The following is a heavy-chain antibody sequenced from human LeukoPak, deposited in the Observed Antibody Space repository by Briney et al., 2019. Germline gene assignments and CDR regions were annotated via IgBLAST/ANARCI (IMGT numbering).Heavy chain of an antibody. J-gene: IGHJ4*02. D-gene: IGHD5-18*01. Sequence: PGGSLRLSCAASGFTFSSYSMNWVRQAPGKGLEWVSSISSSYIYYADSVKGRFTISRDNAKNSLYLQMNSLRAEDTAVYYCAPRNTAMVRSEYWGQGTLVTVSS. CDR3: APRNTAMVRSEY. V-gene: IGHV3-21*01. CDR1: GFTFSSYS. CDR2: ISSSYI.